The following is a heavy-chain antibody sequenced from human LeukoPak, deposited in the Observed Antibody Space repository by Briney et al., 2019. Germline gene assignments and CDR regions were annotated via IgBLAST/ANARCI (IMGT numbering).Heavy chain of an antibody. CDR3: ARSMVRGVGYYYGMDV. J-gene: IGHJ6*02. CDR1: GGTFSSDA. V-gene: IGHV1-69*04. D-gene: IGHD3-10*01. Sequence: SVKVSCKASGGTFSSDAISWVRQSPGQGLEWMGRIIPILGIANYEQKFQGRVTITADKSTSTAYMKLSSLRSEDTAVYYCARSMVRGVGYYYGMDVWDQGTTVTVSS. CDR2: IIPILGIA.